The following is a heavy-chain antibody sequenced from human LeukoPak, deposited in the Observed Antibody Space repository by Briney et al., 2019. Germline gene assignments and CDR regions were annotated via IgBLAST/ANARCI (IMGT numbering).Heavy chain of an antibody. Sequence: ASVKVSCKASGYTFTSYYMHWVRQAPGQGLEWMGIINPSGGSTSYAQKFQGRVTMTRDMSTSTVYMELSSLRSEDTAVYYCGRDLNRSGYTREGRFDPWGQGTLVTVSS. CDR1: GYTFTSYY. CDR3: GRDLNRSGYTREGRFDP. D-gene: IGHD3-22*01. CDR2: INPSGGST. J-gene: IGHJ5*02. V-gene: IGHV1-46*01.